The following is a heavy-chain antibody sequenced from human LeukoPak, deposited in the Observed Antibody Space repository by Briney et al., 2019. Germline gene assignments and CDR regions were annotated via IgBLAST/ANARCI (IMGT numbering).Heavy chain of an antibody. CDR2: ISAYNGNT. CDR1: GYTFTSYG. J-gene: IGHJ4*02. Sequence: EASVKVSCKASGYTFTSYGISWVRQAPGQGLEWMGWISAYNGNTNYAQKLQGRVTVTTDTSTSTAYMELRSLRSDDTAVYYCARDEYYDSSGYPSFDYWGQGTLVTASS. V-gene: IGHV1-18*01. CDR3: ARDEYYDSSGYPSFDY. D-gene: IGHD3-22*01.